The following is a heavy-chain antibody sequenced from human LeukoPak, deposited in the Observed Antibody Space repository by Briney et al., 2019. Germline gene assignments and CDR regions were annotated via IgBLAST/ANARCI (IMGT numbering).Heavy chain of an antibody. CDR2: TYYRSKWYN. CDR1: GDSVSSNSAA. V-gene: IGHV6-1*01. CDR3: AIGGIAARRGYFQH. Sequence: SQTLSLTCAISGDSVSSNSAAWNWIRQSPSRGLEWLGRTYYRSKWYNDYAVSVKSRITINPDTSKNQFSLQLDSVTPEDTAVYYCAIGGIAARRGYFQHWGQGTLVTVSS. J-gene: IGHJ1*01. D-gene: IGHD6-6*01.